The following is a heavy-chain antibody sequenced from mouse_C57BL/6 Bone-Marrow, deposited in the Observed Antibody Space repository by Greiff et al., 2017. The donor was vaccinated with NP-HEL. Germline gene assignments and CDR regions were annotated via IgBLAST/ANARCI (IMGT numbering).Heavy chain of an antibody. CDR3: ARRGYGNYEAWFAY. CDR1: GYAFSSYW. J-gene: IGHJ3*01. CDR2: IYPGDGDT. Sequence: QVQLKESGAELVKPGASVKLSCKASGYAFSSYWMNWVKQRPGKGLEWIGQIYPGDGDTNYNGKFKGKATLTADKSSSTAYMQLSSLTSEDSAVYFCARRGYGNYEAWFAYWGQGTLVTVSA. V-gene: IGHV1-80*01. D-gene: IGHD2-10*02.